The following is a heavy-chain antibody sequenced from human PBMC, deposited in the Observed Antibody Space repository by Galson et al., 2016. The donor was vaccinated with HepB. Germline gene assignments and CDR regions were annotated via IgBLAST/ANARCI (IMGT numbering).Heavy chain of an antibody. CDR3: AREGHIAAPVLDI. CDR1: GFIFSTYG. D-gene: IGHD6-13*01. Sequence: SCAASGFIFSTYGMHWVRQAPGKGLEWVALIWYDGSNKHYADSVKGRFTISRDNSKNTLYLQMNSLRAEDTAVYYCAREGHIAAPVLDIWGQGTLVTVSS. V-gene: IGHV3-33*01. J-gene: IGHJ3*02. CDR2: IWYDGSNK.